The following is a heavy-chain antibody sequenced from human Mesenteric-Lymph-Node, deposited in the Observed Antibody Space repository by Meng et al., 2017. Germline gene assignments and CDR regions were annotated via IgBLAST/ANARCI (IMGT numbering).Heavy chain of an antibody. D-gene: IGHD3-9*01. J-gene: IGHJ4*02. CDR3: AKWASNRLTYYFDY. CDR2: ISGSGGST. CDR1: GFNFYDYW. Sequence: GESLKISCAASGFNFYDYWMSWVRQAPGKGLEWVSAISGSGGSTYYADSVKGRFTISRDNSKNTLYLQMNSLRAEDTAVYYCAKWASNRLTYYFDYWGQGTLVTVSS. V-gene: IGHV3-23*01.